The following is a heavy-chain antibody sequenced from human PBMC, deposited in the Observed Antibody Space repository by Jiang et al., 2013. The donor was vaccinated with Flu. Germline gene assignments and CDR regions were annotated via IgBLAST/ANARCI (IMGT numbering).Heavy chain of an antibody. CDR1: GYTFTGYY. CDR3: ARVPYYYDTSGYYS. V-gene: IGHV1-2*02. J-gene: IGHJ4*02. D-gene: IGHD3-22*01. Sequence: SGAEVKKPGASVKVSCKASGYTFTGYYVHWVRQAPGQGLEWMGWINPNTGDTNFAQSFQDRVTMTTDTSTSTAYMELRNLTSDDTAIYYCARVPYYYDTSGYYSWGQGTLVTVSS. CDR2: INPNTGDT.